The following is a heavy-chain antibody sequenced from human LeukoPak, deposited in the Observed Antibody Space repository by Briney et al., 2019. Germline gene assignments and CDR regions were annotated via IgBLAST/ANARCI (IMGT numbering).Heavy chain of an antibody. CDR1: GFTFTSSA. CDR3: AAGLKSRLGTYYYYMDV. J-gene: IGHJ6*03. Sequence: SVKVSCKASGFTFTSSAVQWVRQARGQRLEWIGWIVVGSGNTNYAQKFQERVTITRDMSTSTAYMELSSLRSEDTAVYYCAAGLKSRLGTYYYYMDVWGKGTTVTVSS. V-gene: IGHV1-58*01. D-gene: IGHD1/OR15-1a*01. CDR2: IVVGSGNT.